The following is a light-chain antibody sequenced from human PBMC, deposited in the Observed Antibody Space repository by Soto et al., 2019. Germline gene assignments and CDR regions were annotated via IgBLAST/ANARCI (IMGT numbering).Light chain of an antibody. CDR2: EVG. V-gene: IGLV2-14*01. J-gene: IGLJ1*01. Sequence: QSALTQPASVSGSPGQSITISCTGTSSDINGYNYVSWYQQHPGKAPKVMIYEVGNRPSGVSNRFSGSKSGNTASLTISGLQAEDEADYYCSSYRSSSTAYVFGTGTKVTVL. CDR1: SSDINGYNY. CDR3: SSYRSSSTAYV.